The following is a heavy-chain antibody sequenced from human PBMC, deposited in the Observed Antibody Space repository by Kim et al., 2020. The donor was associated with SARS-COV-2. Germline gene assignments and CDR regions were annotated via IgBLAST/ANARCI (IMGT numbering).Heavy chain of an antibody. V-gene: IGHV5-51*01. D-gene: IGHD3-10*01. CDR1: GYSFTSYW. J-gene: IGHJ3*02. CDR2: IYPGDSDT. Sequence: GESLKISCKGSGYSFTSYWIGWVRQMPGKGLEWMGIIYPGDSDTRYSPSFQGQVTISADKSISTAYLQWSSLKASDTAMYYCARQGRYYGSGSYYNPDAFDIWGQGTMVTVSS. CDR3: ARQGRYYGSGSYYNPDAFDI.